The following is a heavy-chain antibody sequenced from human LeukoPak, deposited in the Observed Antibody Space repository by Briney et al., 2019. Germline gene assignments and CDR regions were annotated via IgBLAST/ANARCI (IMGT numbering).Heavy chain of an antibody. CDR1: GYSISSGYY. V-gene: IGHV4-38-2*01. Sequence: SETLSLTCAVSGYSISSGYYWGWIRQPPGKGLEWIGSIYHSGSTYYNPSLKSRVTISVDTSKNQFSVKLSSVTAADTAVYYCARLKYYGSGSSDYWGQGTLVTVSS. D-gene: IGHD3-10*01. CDR3: ARLKYYGSGSSDY. J-gene: IGHJ4*02. CDR2: IYHSGST.